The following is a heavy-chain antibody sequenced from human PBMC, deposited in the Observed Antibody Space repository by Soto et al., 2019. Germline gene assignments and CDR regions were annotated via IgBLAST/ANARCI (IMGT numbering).Heavy chain of an antibody. D-gene: IGHD6-19*01. CDR1: GFPFKNYA. CDR3: AKADWGGWYGGPFDN. Sequence: EVQLLESGGGLVQPGGSLRLTCAASGFPFKNYAMSWVRQAPGKGLEWVSAISGSGGSTYYAESVKGRFTFSRDYSKNTLYLQMNGLRAEDTAVYFCAKADWGGWYGGPFDNWGPGTLVTVSS. CDR2: ISGSGGST. J-gene: IGHJ4*02. V-gene: IGHV3-23*01.